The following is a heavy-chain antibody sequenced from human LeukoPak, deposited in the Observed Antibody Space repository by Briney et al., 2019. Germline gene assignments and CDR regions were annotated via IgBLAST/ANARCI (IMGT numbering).Heavy chain of an antibody. V-gene: IGHV1-46*01. CDR2: INPKDGST. CDR3: ARDRGCTTSSCYRTGLRWFDP. CDR1: GDSFTTFY. D-gene: IGHD2-2*01. Sequence: ASVKVSCKTSGDSFTTFYFHWVRQAPGQGLEWVATINPKDGSTNYAENFRGRVTLTRDTSTTTLYMDLHSLESADTAVYYCARDRGCTTSSCYRTGLRWFDPWGQGTLVIVSS. J-gene: IGHJ5*02.